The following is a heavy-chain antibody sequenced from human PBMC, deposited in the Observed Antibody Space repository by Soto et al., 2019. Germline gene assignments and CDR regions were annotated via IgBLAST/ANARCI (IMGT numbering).Heavy chain of an antibody. Sequence: QVQLVESGGGVVQPGRSLRLSCVASGFPFTSYGMHWVREAPGKGLEWVAVISYDGSNKYYADSVKSRFTISRDNSKNTLYLQMNSLRPEDTALYYCVGGQYYFDYRGQGTLVTVSS. CDR1: GFPFTSYG. CDR2: ISYDGSNK. CDR3: VGGQYYFDY. D-gene: IGHD3-10*01. V-gene: IGHV3-30*03. J-gene: IGHJ4*02.